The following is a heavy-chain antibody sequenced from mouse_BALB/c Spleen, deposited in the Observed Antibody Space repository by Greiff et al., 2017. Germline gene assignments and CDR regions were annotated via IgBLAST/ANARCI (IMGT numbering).Heavy chain of an antibody. CDR3: ARGAYYRYDDYAMDY. CDR1: GYTFTDYA. Sequence: QVQLQQSGAELVRPGVSVKISCKGSGYTFTDYAMHWVKQSHAKSLEWIGVISTYYGDASYNQKFKGKATMTVDKSSSTAYMELARLTSEDSAIYYCARGAYYRYDDYAMDYWGQGTSVTVSS. V-gene: IGHV1S137*01. D-gene: IGHD2-14*01. J-gene: IGHJ4*01. CDR2: ISTYYGDA.